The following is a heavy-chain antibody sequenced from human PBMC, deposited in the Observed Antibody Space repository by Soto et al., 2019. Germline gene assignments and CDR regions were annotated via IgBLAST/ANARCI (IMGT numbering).Heavy chain of an antibody. Sequence: SVKVSCKASGGTFSSYAVGWVRQAPGQGLEWMGGIIPIFGTANYAQKFQGRVTITADESTSTAYMELSSLRSEDTAVYYCASLSGYAGYYGMDVWGQGTTVTVSS. CDR3: ASLSGYAGYYGMDV. CDR2: IIPIFGTA. J-gene: IGHJ6*02. V-gene: IGHV1-69*13. D-gene: IGHD5-12*01. CDR1: GGTFSSYA.